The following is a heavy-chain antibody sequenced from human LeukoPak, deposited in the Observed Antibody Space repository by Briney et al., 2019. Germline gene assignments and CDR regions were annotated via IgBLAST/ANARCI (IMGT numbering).Heavy chain of an antibody. CDR3: ARDSGSYPSQGDFQH. Sequence: GRSLRLSCAASGFTLSSYGMHWVRQAPGKGLEWVAVIWYDGSNKYYADSVKGRFTISRDNSKNTLYLQMNSLRAEDTAVYYCARDSGSYPSQGDFQHWGQGTLVTVSS. CDR1: GFTLSSYG. V-gene: IGHV3-33*01. J-gene: IGHJ1*01. D-gene: IGHD1-26*01. CDR2: IWYDGSNK.